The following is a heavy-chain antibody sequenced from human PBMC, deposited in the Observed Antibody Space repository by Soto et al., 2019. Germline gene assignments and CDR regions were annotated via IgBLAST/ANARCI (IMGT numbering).Heavy chain of an antibody. CDR2: IIPIFGTA. CDR3: ARDRTRASPGIAVAGTYYGMDV. J-gene: IGHJ6*02. D-gene: IGHD6-19*01. Sequence: SVKVSCKASGGTFSSYAISWVRQAPGQGLEWMGGIIPIFGTANYAQKFQGRVTITADESTSTAYMELSSLRSEDTAVYYCARDRTRASPGIAVAGTYYGMDVWGQGTTVTVS. V-gene: IGHV1-69*13. CDR1: GGTFSSYA.